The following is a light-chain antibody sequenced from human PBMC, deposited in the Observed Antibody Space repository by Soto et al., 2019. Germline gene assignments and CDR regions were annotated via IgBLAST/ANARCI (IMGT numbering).Light chain of an antibody. V-gene: IGLV2-14*03. CDR3: SSFARSSTLV. Sequence: QSALTQPASVSASPVQSVSTSCTGTSSDVGGYNYVSWYQHYPGKAPKLIIYDVSNRPSGISNRFSGSKSGNTASLTISGLQAEDEADYYCSSFARSSTLVFGGGTKLTVL. CDR1: SSDVGGYNY. J-gene: IGLJ2*01. CDR2: DVS.